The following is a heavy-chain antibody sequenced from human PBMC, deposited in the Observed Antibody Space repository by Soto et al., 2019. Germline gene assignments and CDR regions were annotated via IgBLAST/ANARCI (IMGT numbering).Heavy chain of an antibody. V-gene: IGHV4-59*01. CDR1: GGSISNYY. D-gene: IGHD3-3*01. Sequence: SETLSLTCPVSGGSISNYYWSWIRQSPGKGLEWIGYIYYSGSTNYNPSLKSRVTISVDTSKNQFSLKLNSVTAADTAVYYCAREFVWSGYFDYGGQGALVTVSS. J-gene: IGHJ4*02. CDR2: IYYSGST. CDR3: AREFVWSGYFDY.